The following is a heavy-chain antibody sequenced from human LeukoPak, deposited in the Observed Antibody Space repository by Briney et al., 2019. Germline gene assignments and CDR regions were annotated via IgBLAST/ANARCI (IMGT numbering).Heavy chain of an antibody. V-gene: IGHV4-39*01. CDR3: ARQKSQGIAVAGHFDY. D-gene: IGHD6-19*01. CDR1: GGSISSSSYY. Sequence: SETLSLTCTVSGGSISSSSYYWGWIRQPPGKGLEWIGSIYYSGSTYYNPSLKSRVTISVDTSKNQFSLKLSSVTAADTAVCYCARQKSQGIAVAGHFDYWGQGTLVTVSS. CDR2: IYYSGST. J-gene: IGHJ4*02.